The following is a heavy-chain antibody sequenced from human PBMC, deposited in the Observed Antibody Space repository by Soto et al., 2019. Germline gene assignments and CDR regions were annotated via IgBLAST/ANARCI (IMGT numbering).Heavy chain of an antibody. CDR3: AKDRKEQWLPLYYYYYGMDV. D-gene: IGHD6-19*01. V-gene: IGHV3-30*18. CDR1: GFTFSSYG. CDR2: ISYDGSNK. Sequence: QVPLVESGGGVVQPGRSLRLSCAASGFTFSSYGMHWVRQAPGKGLEWVAVISYDGSNKYYADSVKGRFTISRDNSKNTLYLQMNSLRAEDTAVYYCAKDRKEQWLPLYYYYYGMDVWGQGTTVTVSS. J-gene: IGHJ6*02.